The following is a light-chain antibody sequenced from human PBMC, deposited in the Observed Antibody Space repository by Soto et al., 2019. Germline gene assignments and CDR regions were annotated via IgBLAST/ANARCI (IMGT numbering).Light chain of an antibody. CDR2: AAS. J-gene: IGKJ1*01. CDR3: LQHKSYPWT. Sequence: DIQMTQSPSAISASVGHIFTITCRASQGISNSLDWFQQKPGKVPKRLIYAASSLQSGVPSRLRVSGYGTEFTLTISSLQNEDFATYYCLQHKSYPWTFGHGTKVDIK. CDR1: QGISNS. V-gene: IGKV1-17*03.